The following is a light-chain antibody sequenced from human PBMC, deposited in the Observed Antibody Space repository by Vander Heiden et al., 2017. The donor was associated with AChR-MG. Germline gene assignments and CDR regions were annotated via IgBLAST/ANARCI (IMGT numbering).Light chain of an antibody. J-gene: IGKJ2*01. CDR1: QSLNNY. CDR2: KAS. CDR3: QPYNHYQHT. Sequence: DSQVTQSPSTLSASVGDRVTINCRATQSLNNYLAWYQQKPGKAPKLLIYKASNLEVGVPSRFSGSGSGTEFTLTISSLQPDDSATYYCQPYNHYQHTFGQGTKLEI. V-gene: IGKV1-5*03.